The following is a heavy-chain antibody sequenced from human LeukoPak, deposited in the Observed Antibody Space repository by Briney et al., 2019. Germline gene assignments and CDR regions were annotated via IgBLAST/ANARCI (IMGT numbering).Heavy chain of an antibody. V-gene: IGHV4-34*01. CDR1: GGSFSGYY. CDR3: ARGITIFGVVSSNWFDP. Sequence: SETLSLTCAVYGGSFSGYYWSWIRQPPGKGLEWIGEINHSGSTNYNPSLKSRVTISVDTSKNQFSLKLSSVTAADTAVYYCARGITIFGVVSSNWFDPWGQGTLVTVSS. CDR2: INHSGST. J-gene: IGHJ5*02. D-gene: IGHD3-3*01.